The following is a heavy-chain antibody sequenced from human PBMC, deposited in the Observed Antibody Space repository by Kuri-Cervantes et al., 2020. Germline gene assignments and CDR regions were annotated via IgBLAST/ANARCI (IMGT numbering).Heavy chain of an antibody. CDR3: ARETKWAPDY. Sequence: GESLKISCAASGFTFSDHYMDWVRQAPGKGLEWVSRSRNKTKGYTTEYAASVKGRFTISRDASQNSLYLQMNSLKTEDTAVYYCARETKWAPDYWGQGTLVTVSS. CDR2: SRNKTKGYTT. CDR1: GFTFSDHY. J-gene: IGHJ4*02. D-gene: IGHD1-26*01. V-gene: IGHV3-72*01.